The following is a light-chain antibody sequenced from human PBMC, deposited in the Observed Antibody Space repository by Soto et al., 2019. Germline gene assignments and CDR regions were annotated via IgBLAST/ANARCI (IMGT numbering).Light chain of an antibody. CDR1: SSDVGGYNY. Sequence: QSALTQPASLSGSPGQSITISCTGTSSDVGGYNYVSWYQQHPGKVPKLMIFEVSNRPSGISHRFSGSKSGNTASLTISGLLPEDEADYYCNSYTSSSTYVFGTGTKVTV. CDR3: NSYTSSSTYV. CDR2: EVS. J-gene: IGLJ1*01. V-gene: IGLV2-14*01.